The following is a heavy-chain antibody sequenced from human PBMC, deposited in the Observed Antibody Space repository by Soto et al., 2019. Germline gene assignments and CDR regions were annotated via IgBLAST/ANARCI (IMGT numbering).Heavy chain of an antibody. CDR3: AKDRDWAVGWFDP. D-gene: IGHD6-19*01. J-gene: IGHJ5*02. CDR1: GFTFSSYA. V-gene: IGHV3-23*01. Sequence: GESLKISCAASGFTFSSYAMSWVRQAPGKGLEWVSAISGSGGSTYYADSVKGRFTISRDNSKNTLYLQMNSLRAEDTAVYYCAKDRDWAVGWFDPWGQGTLVTVSS. CDR2: ISGSGGST.